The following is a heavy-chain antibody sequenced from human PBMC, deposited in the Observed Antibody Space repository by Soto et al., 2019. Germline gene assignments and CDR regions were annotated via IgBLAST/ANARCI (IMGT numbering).Heavy chain of an antibody. CDR2: IIPIFGTA. D-gene: IGHD2-2*02. V-gene: IGHV1-69*13. J-gene: IGHJ6*02. Sequence: GASVKVSCKASGGTFSSYAISWVRQAPGQGLEWMGGIIPIFGTANYAQKFQGRVTITADESTSTAYMELSSLRSEDRAVYYCARPILSHYYYYGMDVWGQGTTVTVSS. CDR1: GGTFSSYA. CDR3: ARPILSHYYYYGMDV.